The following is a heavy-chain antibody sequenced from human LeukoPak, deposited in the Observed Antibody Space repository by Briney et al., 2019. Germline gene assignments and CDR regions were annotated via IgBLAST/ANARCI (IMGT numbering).Heavy chain of an antibody. CDR3: ARLTRDGYNAYFDY. CDR2: IYYSGST. V-gene: IGHV4-59*08. Sequence: PSETLSLTCTVSGGSISSYYWSWIRQPPGKGLEWIGYIYYSGSTNYNPSLKSRVTLSVDTSKNQFSLKLSSVTAADTAVYYCARLTRDGYNAYFDYWGQGTLVTVSS. CDR1: GGSISSYY. D-gene: IGHD5-24*01. J-gene: IGHJ4*02.